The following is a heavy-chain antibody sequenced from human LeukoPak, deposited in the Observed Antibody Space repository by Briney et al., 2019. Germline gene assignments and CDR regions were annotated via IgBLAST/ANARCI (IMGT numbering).Heavy chain of an antibody. Sequence: GGSLRLSCAASGFTFSSYNMNWVRQAPGKGLEWVSSITSSSTYIYYADSVRGRFTISRDNAKNSLYLQMNSLRAEDTAVYYCARVSGLGFALTGRGYLDSWGQGTLVTVSS. CDR3: ARVSGLGFALTGRGYLDS. D-gene: IGHD3-9*01. CDR2: ITSSSTYI. V-gene: IGHV3-21*01. J-gene: IGHJ4*02. CDR1: GFTFSSYN.